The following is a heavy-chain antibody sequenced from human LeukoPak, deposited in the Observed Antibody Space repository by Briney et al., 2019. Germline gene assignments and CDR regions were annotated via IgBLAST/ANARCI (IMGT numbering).Heavy chain of an antibody. CDR1: GGSISSYY. J-gene: IGHJ3*02. CDR2: IYYSGST. D-gene: IGHD3-9*01. V-gene: IGHV4-59*08. CDR3: ARNPMSVYYDILTGYSPDAFDI. Sequence: PSETLSLTCTVSGGSISSYYWSWIRQPPGKGLEWIGYIYYSGSTNYNPSLKSRVTISVDTSKNQFSLKLSSVTAADTAVYYCARNPMSVYYDILTGYSPDAFDIWGQGTMVTVSS.